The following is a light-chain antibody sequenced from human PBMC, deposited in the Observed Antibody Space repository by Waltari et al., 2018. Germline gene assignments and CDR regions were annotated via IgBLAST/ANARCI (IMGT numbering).Light chain of an antibody. CDR2: DND. CDR1: SSNIGNYF. V-gene: IGLV1-51*01. Sequence: QSVLTQPPSVSAAPGQKVTISCSGSSSNIGNYFVSWYHQLPGATPKLLIYDNDRRPSGIPDPFSASKAGTSATLDITGLQIGDEADYYCATWDNSLTAVVFGGGTKLTVL. J-gene: IGLJ2*01. CDR3: ATWDNSLTAVV.